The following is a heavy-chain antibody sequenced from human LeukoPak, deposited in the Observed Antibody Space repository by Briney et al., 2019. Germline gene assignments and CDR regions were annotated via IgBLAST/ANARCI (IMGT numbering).Heavy chain of an antibody. CDR3: AREFHPYYYDSSGNAFDI. V-gene: IGHV1-2*02. D-gene: IGHD3-22*01. CDR1: GYTFTGYY. J-gene: IGHJ3*02. Sequence: ASVKVSCKASGYTFTGYYMHWVPQAPGQGLEWMGWINPNSGGTNYAQKFQGRVTMTRDTSTSTAYMELSRLRSDDTAVYYCAREFHPYYYDSSGNAFDIWSQGTMVTVSS. CDR2: INPNSGGT.